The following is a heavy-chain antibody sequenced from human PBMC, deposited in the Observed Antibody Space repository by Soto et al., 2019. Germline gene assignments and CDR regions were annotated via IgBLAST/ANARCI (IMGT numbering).Heavy chain of an antibody. CDR2: MNPNSGNT. V-gene: IGHV1-8*01. Sequence: QVQLGQSGAEVKNPGASVKVSGKASGYTYTSYDINWVRQSNGQGLEWMCWMNPNSGNTGYAQKFQGIATMTRNTSISTSDMYLSSLRSEDTAVYYSASSAADRHLNWGQGTLVTVSS. J-gene: IGHJ4*02. D-gene: IGHD6-13*01. CDR1: GYTYTSYD. CDR3: ASSAADRHLN.